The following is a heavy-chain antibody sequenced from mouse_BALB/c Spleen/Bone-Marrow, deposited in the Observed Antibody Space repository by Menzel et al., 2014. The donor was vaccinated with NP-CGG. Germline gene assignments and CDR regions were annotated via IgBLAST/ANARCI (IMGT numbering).Heavy chain of an antibody. CDR3: AREMVFDITTVVATGGYYFDY. CDR1: GYTFTSYW. CDR2: INPSNGRA. D-gene: IGHD1-1*01. Sequence: QVQLQQSGAELVKPGASLKLSCKASGYTFTSYWMHWVKQRPGQGLEWIGEINPSNGRANYNEKFKSKATLTVDKSSSTAYMQRSSLTSEDSAVYYCAREMVFDITTVVATGGYYFDYWGQGTTLTVSS. V-gene: IGHV1S81*02. J-gene: IGHJ2*01.